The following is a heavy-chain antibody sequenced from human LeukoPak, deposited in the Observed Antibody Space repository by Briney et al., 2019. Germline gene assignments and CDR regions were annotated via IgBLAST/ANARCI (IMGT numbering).Heavy chain of an antibody. Sequence: ASVKVSCKASGYTFTGYYMHWVRQAPGQGLEWMGWMNPNSGNTGYAQKFQGRVTMTRNTSISTAYMELSSLRSEDTAVYYCARGLSSGYYYWGQGTLVTVSS. CDR2: MNPNSGNT. D-gene: IGHD3-22*01. CDR1: GYTFTGYY. V-gene: IGHV1-8*02. CDR3: ARGLSSGYYY. J-gene: IGHJ4*02.